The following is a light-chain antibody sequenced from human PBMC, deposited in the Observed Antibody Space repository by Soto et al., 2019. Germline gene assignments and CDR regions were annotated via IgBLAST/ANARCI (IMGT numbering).Light chain of an antibody. J-gene: IGKJ4*01. CDR3: LQDFAYPIT. Sequence: AIQMTQSPSSLSASVGDRVTITCRASQGVSNDVGWYQQKPGKAPRLLIYAASTLQSGVPSRFSGSQSATEFTLTISSLQPEDFATYYCLQDFAYPITFGGGTKVEIK. CDR2: AAS. V-gene: IGKV1-6*01. CDR1: QGVSND.